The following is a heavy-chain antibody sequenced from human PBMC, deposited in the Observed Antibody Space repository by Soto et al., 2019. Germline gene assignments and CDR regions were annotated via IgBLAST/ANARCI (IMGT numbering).Heavy chain of an antibody. J-gene: IGHJ3*02. CDR1: GFTFSSYA. CDR2: IRGSGGST. CDR3: AKDLAYWCSMDI. V-gene: IGHV3-23*01. D-gene: IGHD2-8*02. Sequence: GGSLRLSCAASGFTFSSYAMSWVRQAPGKGLGWVSAIRGSGGSTYYAYTVKGRFTISRDNSKNTMYLQMNSLRAEGTAVYDCAKDLAYWCSMDIWGQGTMVTV.